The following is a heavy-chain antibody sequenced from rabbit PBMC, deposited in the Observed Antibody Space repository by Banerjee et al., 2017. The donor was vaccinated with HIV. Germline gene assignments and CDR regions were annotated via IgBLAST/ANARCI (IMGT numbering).Heavy chain of an antibody. CDR1: GFDLSSYYY. V-gene: IGHV1S40*01. Sequence: QSLEESGGGLVKPEGSLTLTCTASGFDLSSYYYMCWVRQAPGKGLEWIACIYAGSSGNAYYASWAKGRFTISKTSSTTVTLQMTSLTAADTATYFCARSPLDYGGSTYFNLWGPGTLVTVS. CDR3: ARSPLDYGGSTYFNL. CDR2: IYAGSSGNA. J-gene: IGHJ4*01. D-gene: IGHD4-2*01.